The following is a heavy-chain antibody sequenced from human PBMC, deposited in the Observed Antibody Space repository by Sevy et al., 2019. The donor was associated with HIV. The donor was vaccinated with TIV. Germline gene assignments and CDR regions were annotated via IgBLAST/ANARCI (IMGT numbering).Heavy chain of an antibody. CDR3: AKDCRTHLNRVVPAAILDY. CDR2: ISGSGGST. Sequence: GGSLRLSCAASGFTSSSYAMSWVRQAPGKGLEWVSTISGSGGSTYYADSVKGRFTISRDNSKNTLYVQMNTLRAEDTAVYYCAKDCRTHLNRVVPAAILDYWGQGTLVTVSS. J-gene: IGHJ4*02. V-gene: IGHV3-23*01. CDR1: GFTSSSYA. D-gene: IGHD2-2*02.